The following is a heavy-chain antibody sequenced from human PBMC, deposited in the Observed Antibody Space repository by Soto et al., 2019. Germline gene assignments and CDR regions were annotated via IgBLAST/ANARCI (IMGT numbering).Heavy chain of an antibody. CDR1: GFTFSSYG. J-gene: IGHJ3*01. CDR2: ISYEGSNK. D-gene: IGHD1-1*01. Sequence: PGGSLRLSCAASGFTFSSYGMHWVRQAPGKGLEWVAVISYEGSNKYYADSVKGRFTISRDNSKKSAYLQMNSLETGDTAVYYCARVATGPKGAFDFWGQGTKVDVSS. CDR3: ARVATGPKGAFDF. V-gene: IGHV3-30*03.